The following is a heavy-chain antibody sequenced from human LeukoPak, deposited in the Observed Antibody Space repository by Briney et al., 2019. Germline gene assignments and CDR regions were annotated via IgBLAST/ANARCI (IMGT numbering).Heavy chain of an antibody. CDR3: ARGEGSSSPYFDY. V-gene: IGHV4-34*01. J-gene: IGHJ4*02. D-gene: IGHD6-6*01. CDR1: GGSFSGYY. CDR2: INHSGST. Sequence: PSETLSLTCAVYGGSFSGYYWSWIRQPPGKGLEWIGEINHSGSTNYNPSLKSRVTMSVDTSKNQFSLKLSSVTAADTAVYYCARGEGSSSPYFDYWGQGTLLTVSS.